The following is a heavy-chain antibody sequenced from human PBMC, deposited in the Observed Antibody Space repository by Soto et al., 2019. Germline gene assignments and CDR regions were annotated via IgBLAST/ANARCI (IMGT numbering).Heavy chain of an antibody. CDR1: GGSFSGYY. J-gene: IGHJ5*02. CDR2: INHSGST. CDR3: ARGGRILRFLESRWFDP. V-gene: IGHV4-34*01. Sequence: SETLSLTCAVYGGSFSGYYWSWIRQPPGKGLEWIGEINHSGSTNYNPSLKSRVTISVDTSKNQFSLKLSSVTAADTAVYYCARGGRILRFLESRWFDPWGQGTLVTVSS. D-gene: IGHD3-3*01.